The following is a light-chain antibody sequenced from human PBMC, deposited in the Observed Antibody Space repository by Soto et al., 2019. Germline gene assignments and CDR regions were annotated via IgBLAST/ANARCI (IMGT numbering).Light chain of an antibody. CDR1: QSISTW. CDR3: QQYNSFPWT. V-gene: IGKV1-5*03. CDR2: KAS. Sequence: DIQMTQSPSTLSASVGDRVTITCRASQSISTWLAWFQQKPGKAPDLLVYKASILESGVPTRFGGSGSGTEFTLTISSLQPDDFAIYYCQQYNSFPWTFGLGTKVEIK. J-gene: IGKJ1*01.